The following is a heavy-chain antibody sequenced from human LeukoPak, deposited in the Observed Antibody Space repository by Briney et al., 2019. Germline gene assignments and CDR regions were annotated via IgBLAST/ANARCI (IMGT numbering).Heavy chain of an antibody. CDR2: IYYSGIT. CDR1: GDSISTSNFY. Sequence: PSETLSLTCTVSGDSISTSNFYWGWIRQPPGKGLEWLGSIYYSGITHYNPSLKSRVTISVDTSKNQFSLHLYSVTAADTAVFYCARSYYYDYRQIDYWGQGTLVTVSS. J-gene: IGHJ4*02. CDR3: ARSYYYDYRQIDY. D-gene: IGHD3-22*01. V-gene: IGHV4-39*01.